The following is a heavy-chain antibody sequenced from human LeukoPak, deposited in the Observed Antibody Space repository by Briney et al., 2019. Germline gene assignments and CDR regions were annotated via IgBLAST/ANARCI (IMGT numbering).Heavy chain of an antibody. Sequence: GESLKISCKCSGYSFTSYWIGWVRQMPGKGLEWMGIIYPGDSDTRYSPSFQGQVTISADKSISTAYLQWSSLKGSDSGMSYCARVGVVVPAAIGGFDYWGQGTLVTVSS. V-gene: IGHV5-51*01. J-gene: IGHJ4*02. D-gene: IGHD2-2*01. CDR1: GYSFTSYW. CDR2: IYPGDSDT. CDR3: ARVGVVVPAAIGGFDY.